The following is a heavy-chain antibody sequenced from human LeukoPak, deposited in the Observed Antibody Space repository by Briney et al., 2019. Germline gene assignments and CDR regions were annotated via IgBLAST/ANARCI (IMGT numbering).Heavy chain of an antibody. D-gene: IGHD3-3*01. CDR1: GGSFSGYY. Sequence: SETLSLTCAVYGGSFSGYYWSWIRQPPGKGLEWIGEINHSGSTNYNPSLKSRVTISVDTSKNQFSLKLSSVTPADTAVYYCARVVFITIFGVVINSHYYYYMDVWGKGTTVTVSS. CDR3: ARVVFITIFGVVINSHYYYYMDV. J-gene: IGHJ6*03. CDR2: INHSGST. V-gene: IGHV4-34*01.